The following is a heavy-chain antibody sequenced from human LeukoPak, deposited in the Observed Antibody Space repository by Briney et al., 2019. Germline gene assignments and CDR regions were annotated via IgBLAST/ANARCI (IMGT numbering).Heavy chain of an antibody. CDR2: IYYSGST. V-gene: IGHV4-59*01. J-gene: IGHJ6*03. D-gene: IGHD2-2*01. Sequence: SETLSLTCTVSGGSISSYYWSWIRQPPGKGLEWIGYIYYSGSTNYNPSLKSRVTISVDTPKNQFSLKLSSVTAADTAVYYCARVLVVPAAMGSSYYYYYMDVWGKGTTVTVSS. CDR3: ARVLVVPAAMGSSYYYYYMDV. CDR1: GGSISSYY.